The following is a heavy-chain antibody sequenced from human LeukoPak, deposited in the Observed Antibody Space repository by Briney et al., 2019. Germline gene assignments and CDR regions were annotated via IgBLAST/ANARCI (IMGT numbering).Heavy chain of an antibody. V-gene: IGHV1-18*01. D-gene: IGHD2-15*01. CDR1: GYTFTSYG. Sequence: GASVKVSCKASGYTFTSYGISWVRQAPGQGLEWLGWISAYNGNTNYAQKLQGRVTMTTDTSTSTAYMELRSLRSDDTAVYYSASRYCSGGSCYGAVAFDIWGQGTMVTVSS. CDR2: ISAYNGNT. CDR3: ASRYCSGGSCYGAVAFDI. J-gene: IGHJ3*02.